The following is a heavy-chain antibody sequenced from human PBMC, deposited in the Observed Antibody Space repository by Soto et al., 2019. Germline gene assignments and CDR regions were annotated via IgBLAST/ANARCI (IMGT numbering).Heavy chain of an antibody. Sequence: GESLKISCKGSGYIFTSYWIGWVRQMPGKGLEWMGIIYPGDSDTRYSPSFQGQVTISADKSISTAYLQWSSLKASDTAMYYCARNEDSNFGTYYYGMDVWGQGTTVTVSS. V-gene: IGHV5-51*01. D-gene: IGHD4-4*01. CDR3: ARNEDSNFGTYYYGMDV. CDR1: GYIFTSYW. CDR2: IYPGDSDT. J-gene: IGHJ6*02.